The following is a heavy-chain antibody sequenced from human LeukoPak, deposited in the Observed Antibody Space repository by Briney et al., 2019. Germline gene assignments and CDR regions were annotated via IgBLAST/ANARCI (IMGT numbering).Heavy chain of an antibody. D-gene: IGHD1-26*01. CDR2: IKSKPDGGTA. V-gene: IGHV3-15*01. J-gene: IGHJ1*01. CDR1: GFTFTYAW. Sequence: GGSLRLSCAASGFTFTYAWMTWVRQAPGKGLEGVGRIKSKPDGGTADYAAPLNGRFTISRDDSRNTLYLQMNNLEIDDTAVYFCSTAVNGSYFDWGQGTLVIVSS. CDR3: STAVNGSYFD.